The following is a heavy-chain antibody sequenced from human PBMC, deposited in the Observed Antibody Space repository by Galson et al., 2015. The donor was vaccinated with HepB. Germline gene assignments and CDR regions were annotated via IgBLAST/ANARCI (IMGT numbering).Heavy chain of an antibody. CDR2: IWFDGNNK. V-gene: IGHV3-33*01. D-gene: IGHD2-2*01. Sequence: SLRLSCAASGFTFSSYGMHWVRQAPGKGPEWVAYIWFDGNNKYYTDFVKGRFTISRDNSKNTLYLQMNSLRAEDTAVYYCAREGGEHCSTTSCYNYYYYYGMDVWGQGTTVTVSS. J-gene: IGHJ6*02. CDR3: AREGGEHCSTTSCYNYYYYYGMDV. CDR1: GFTFSSYG.